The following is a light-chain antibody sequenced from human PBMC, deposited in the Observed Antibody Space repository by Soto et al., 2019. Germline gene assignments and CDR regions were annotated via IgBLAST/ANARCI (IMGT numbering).Light chain of an antibody. CDR3: KSYAGSNTYV. J-gene: IGLJ1*01. V-gene: IGLV2-8*01. CDR1: KNDIGVYDF. CDR2: EVV. Sequence: LTQPPSGSVSPGQSVTISCTGTKNDIGVYDFVSWYQHHPGKAPRLIIYEVVQRPSGVPDRFSGSKSGNTASLTVSGLQAADEADYFCKSYAGSNTYVFGSGTKV.